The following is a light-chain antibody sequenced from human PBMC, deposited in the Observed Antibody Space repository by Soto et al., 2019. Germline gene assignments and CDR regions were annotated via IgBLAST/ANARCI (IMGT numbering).Light chain of an antibody. J-gene: IGLJ2*01. CDR1: SSNIGAGYD. CDR2: GNS. CDR3: QSYDSSLSVHVV. V-gene: IGLV1-40*01. Sequence: QSALTQPPSVSGAPGQRVTISYTGSSSNIGAGYDVHWYQQLPGTAPKLLIYGNSNRPSGVPDRFSGSKSGTSASLAITGLQAEDEADYYCQSYDSSLSVHVVFGGGTKLTVL.